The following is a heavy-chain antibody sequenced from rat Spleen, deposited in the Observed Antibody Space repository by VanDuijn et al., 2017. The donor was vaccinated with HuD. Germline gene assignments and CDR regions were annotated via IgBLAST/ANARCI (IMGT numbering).Heavy chain of an antibody. D-gene: IGHD1-5*01. Sequence: VQLVESGGGLVQPQESLKISCAASGFTFTNAAMYWVRQPPGKGLEWIAAISSGGNTYYNSVLKSRLSISRDTSKSQVFLKMNSLQTEDTAIYFCNRDEYKNNWGFAYWGQGTLVTVSS. CDR1: GFTFTNAA. CDR3: NRDEYKNNWGFAY. J-gene: IGHJ3*01. V-gene: IGHV2S12*01. CDR2: ISSGGNT.